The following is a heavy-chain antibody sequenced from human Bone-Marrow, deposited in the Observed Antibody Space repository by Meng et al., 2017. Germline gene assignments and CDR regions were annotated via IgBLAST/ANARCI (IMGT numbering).Heavy chain of an antibody. J-gene: IGHJ4*02. Sequence: QVQLQQGGAGLLKPSETLSLTCAVDGGSFSGYYWSWIRQPPGKGLEWIGEINHSGSTNYNPSLKSRVTISVDTSKNQFSLKLSSVTAADTAVYYCARGGYCSGGSCNWGQGTLVTVSS. V-gene: IGHV4-34*01. CDR1: GGSFSGYY. CDR2: INHSGST. D-gene: IGHD2-15*01. CDR3: ARGGYCSGGSCN.